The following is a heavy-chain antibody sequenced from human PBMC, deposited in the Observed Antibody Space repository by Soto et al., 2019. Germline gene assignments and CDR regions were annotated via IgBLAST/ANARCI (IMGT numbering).Heavy chain of an antibody. V-gene: IGHV3-74*01. Sequence: GGSLRLSCAASGFTFSHYWMHWVRQAPGKGLMWVSRINGDGSATTYADSVKGRFTISRDNAKNTLYLQMNSLRAEDTAVYYCVRSDWFDPWGQGTLVTVSS. CDR3: VRSDWFDP. J-gene: IGHJ5*02. CDR2: INGDGSAT. CDR1: GFTFSHYW.